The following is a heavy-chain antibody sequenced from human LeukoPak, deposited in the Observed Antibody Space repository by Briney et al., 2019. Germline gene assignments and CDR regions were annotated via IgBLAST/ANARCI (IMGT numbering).Heavy chain of an antibody. Sequence: GASVKVSCKASGGTFSSYAISWVRQAPGQGLEWMGGIIPIFGTANYAQKFQGRVTITTDESTSTAYMELSSLRSEDTAVYYCVMYCTRTSCLIDYWGQGTLVTVSS. CDR2: IIPIFGTA. CDR3: VMYCTRTSCLIDY. CDR1: GGTFSSYA. D-gene: IGHD2-2*01. V-gene: IGHV1-69*05. J-gene: IGHJ4*02.